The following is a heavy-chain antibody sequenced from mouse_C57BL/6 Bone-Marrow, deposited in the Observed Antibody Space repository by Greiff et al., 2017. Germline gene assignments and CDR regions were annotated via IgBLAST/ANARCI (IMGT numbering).Heavy chain of an antibody. J-gene: IGHJ2*01. CDR1: GYSFTDYN. V-gene: IGHV1-39*01. Sequence: EVQLQQPGPELVKPGASVKISCKASGYSFTDYNMNWVKQSHGQSLEWIGVINPNYGTTSYNQKFKGKATLTVDQSSSTAYMQLNSLTSEDSAVYDCAIYYSGSSRYDFDYGGQGTTLTVSA. CDR2: INPNYGTT. D-gene: IGHD1-1*01. CDR3: AIYYSGSSRYDFDY.